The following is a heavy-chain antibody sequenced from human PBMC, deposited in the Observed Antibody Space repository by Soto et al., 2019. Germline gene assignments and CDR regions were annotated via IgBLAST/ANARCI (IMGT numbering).Heavy chain of an antibody. J-gene: IGHJ4*02. V-gene: IGHV3-23*01. CDR3: AKDWKPSRPGDRLDY. D-gene: IGHD2-21*01. CDR1: GFTFSSYA. CDR2: ISGSGGST. Sequence: EVQLLESGGGLVQPGGSLRLSCAASGFTFSSYAMSWVRRAPGKGLEWVSAISGSGGSTYYAAYVKGRFTISRDNSKYTLYLQINSLRAGDTAVYYCAKDWKPSRPGDRLDYWGQGTLVTVSS.